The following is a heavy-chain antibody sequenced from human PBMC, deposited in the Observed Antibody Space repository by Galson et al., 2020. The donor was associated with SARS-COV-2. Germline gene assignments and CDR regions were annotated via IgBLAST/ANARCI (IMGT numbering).Heavy chain of an antibody. CDR2: IIPILGIA. CDR3: ATCTIFGVVKYYYYYMDV. D-gene: IGHD3-3*01. Sequence: SAKVSCEASGGTFSSYAISWVRQAPGQGLEWMGGIIPILGIANYAQKFQGRVTITADKSTSTAYMELSSLRSEDTAVYYCATCTIFGVVKYYYYYMDVWGKGTTVTVSS. CDR1: GGTFSSYA. J-gene: IGHJ6*03. V-gene: IGHV1-69*10.